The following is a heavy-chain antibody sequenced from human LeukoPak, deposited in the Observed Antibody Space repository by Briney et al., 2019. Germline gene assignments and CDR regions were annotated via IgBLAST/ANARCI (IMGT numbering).Heavy chain of an antibody. CDR3: ARHHETAAIPCPFDY. D-gene: IGHD2-2*02. J-gene: IGHJ4*02. CDR1: GYSISSGWY. V-gene: IGHV4-38-2*01. Sequence: AETLSVTCAVSGYSISSGWYWGWMRQPPGRGVEGFGSIYHGRSTYYNPSLKSRVTISVDTSKNQFSLKLSSVTAADTAVYYCARHHETAAIPCPFDYWGQGTLVTVSS. CDR2: IYHGRST.